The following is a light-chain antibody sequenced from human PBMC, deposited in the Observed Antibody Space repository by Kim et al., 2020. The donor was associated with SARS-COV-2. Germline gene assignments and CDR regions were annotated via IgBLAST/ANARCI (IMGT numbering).Light chain of an antibody. CDR2: EAS. Sequence: SASVGDRGTITCRASQSIRSWLAWYQQKPGKAPNHLIYEASNLQSGVPSRFSGSGSGTDFTLTISSLQPDDFATYYCQQYRSYWTFGQGTKVDIK. J-gene: IGKJ1*01. CDR3: QQYRSYWT. V-gene: IGKV1-5*03. CDR1: QSIRSW.